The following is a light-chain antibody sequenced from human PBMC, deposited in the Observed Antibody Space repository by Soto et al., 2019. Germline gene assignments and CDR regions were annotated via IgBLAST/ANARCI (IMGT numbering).Light chain of an antibody. Sequence: QTVVTQEPSLTVSPGGTVTLTCASSTGTVTSGFYPSWFQQKPGQAPRALIYNTSNKHSWTPARFSGSLLGGKAALTLSGVQPEDEAEYYCLLYYGGAYVFGTGTKVTVL. J-gene: IGLJ1*01. CDR2: NTS. CDR1: TGTVTSGFY. V-gene: IGLV7-43*01. CDR3: LLYYGGAYV.